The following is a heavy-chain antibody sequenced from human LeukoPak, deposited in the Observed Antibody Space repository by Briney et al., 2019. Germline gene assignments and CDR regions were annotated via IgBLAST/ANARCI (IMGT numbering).Heavy chain of an antibody. J-gene: IGHJ4*02. D-gene: IGHD6-19*01. CDR1: GGSFSGYY. Sequence: SGTLSLTCAVYGGSFSGYYWSWIRQPPGKGLEWIGEINHSGSTNYNPSLKSRVTISVDTSKNQFSLKLSSVTAADTAVYYCARGPTSRSSGWYVGSRSDYWGQGTLVTVSS. CDR3: ARGPTSRSSGWYVGSRSDY. CDR2: INHSGST. V-gene: IGHV4-34*01.